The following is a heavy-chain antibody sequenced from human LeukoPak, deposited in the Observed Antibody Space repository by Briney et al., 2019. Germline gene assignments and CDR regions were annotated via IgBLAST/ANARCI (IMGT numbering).Heavy chain of an antibody. D-gene: IGHD1-26*01. J-gene: IGHJ4*02. CDR1: GYTFTGYY. CDR3: ARGATTWELLNY. V-gene: IGHV1-2*02. CDR2: INPNSGGT. Sequence: ASVKVSCQASGYTFTGYYMHWVRQAPGQGLEWMGWINPNSGGTNYAQKFQGRVTMTRDTSIRTAYMELSRLRSDDTAVYYCARGATTWELLNYWGQGTLVTVSS.